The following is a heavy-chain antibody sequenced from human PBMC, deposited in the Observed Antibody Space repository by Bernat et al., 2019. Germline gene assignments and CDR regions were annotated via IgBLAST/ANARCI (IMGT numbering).Heavy chain of an antibody. CDR1: GFIFNSYS. Sequence: DVQLVQSGGDLVQPGGSRRLSCAASGFIFNSYSMNWVRQAPGKGLEWVSYISDTGNTIYYADSVKGRFTISRDNAKNSVFLQMNSLRAEDTAVYYCARDSISGSSSKYFDYWGQGMLVTVSS. D-gene: IGHD1-26*01. V-gene: IGHV3-48*01. J-gene: IGHJ4*02. CDR3: ARDSISGSSSKYFDY. CDR2: ISDTGNTI.